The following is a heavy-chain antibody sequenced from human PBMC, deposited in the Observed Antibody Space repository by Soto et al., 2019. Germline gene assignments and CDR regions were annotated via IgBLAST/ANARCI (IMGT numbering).Heavy chain of an antibody. CDR1: GYTFNFYG. CDR3: ARIGVSSGHESPDFDS. Sequence: ASVKASCKASGYTFNFYGITWVRQAPGQGLEWMGWISGFNGNTNYAADLQGRVTMTTDTSTSTAYMELRGLRSDDTAVYYCARIGVSSGHESPDFDSWGQGTLVTVSS. D-gene: IGHD3-16*01. J-gene: IGHJ4*02. V-gene: IGHV1-18*01. CDR2: ISGFNGNT.